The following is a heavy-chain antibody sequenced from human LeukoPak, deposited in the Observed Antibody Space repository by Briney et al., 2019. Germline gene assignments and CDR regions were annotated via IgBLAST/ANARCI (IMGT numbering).Heavy chain of an antibody. CDR2: IIPIFGTA. V-gene: IGHV1-69*13. D-gene: IGHD3-9*01. Sequence: SVKVSCKASGGTFSSYAISWVRQAPGQGLEWMGGIIPIFGTANYAQKFQGRVTITADESTSTAYVELSSLRSEDTAVYYCARDNVDILTGYYNWNAFDIWGQGTMVTVSS. CDR3: ARDNVDILTGYYNWNAFDI. CDR1: GGTFSSYA. J-gene: IGHJ3*02.